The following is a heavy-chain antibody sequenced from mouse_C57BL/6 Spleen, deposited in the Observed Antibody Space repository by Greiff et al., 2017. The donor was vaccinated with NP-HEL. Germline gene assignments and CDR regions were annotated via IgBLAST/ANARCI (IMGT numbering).Heavy chain of an antibody. Sequence: EVKVEESGGGLVQPGGSMKLSCVASGFTFSNYWMNWVRQSPEKGLEWVAQIRLKSDNYATHYAESVKGRFTISRDDSKSSVYLQMNNLRAEDTGIDYCTVMVTTVYYYAMDYWGQGTSVTVSS. CDR3: TVMVTTVYYYAMDY. V-gene: IGHV6-3*01. CDR2: IRLKSDNYAT. D-gene: IGHD2-2*01. CDR1: GFTFSNYW. J-gene: IGHJ4*01.